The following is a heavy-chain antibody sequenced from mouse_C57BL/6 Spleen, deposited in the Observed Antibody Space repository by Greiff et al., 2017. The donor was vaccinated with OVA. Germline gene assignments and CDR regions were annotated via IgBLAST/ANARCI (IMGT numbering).Heavy chain of an antibody. CDR3: ARYPFITTVVAPSV. J-gene: IGHJ1*03. V-gene: IGHV1-64*01. D-gene: IGHD1-1*01. CDR2: IHPNSCST. CDR1: GYTFTSYW. Sequence: VKLQQPGAELVKPGASVQLSCKASGYTFTSYWMHWVQQRPGQGLEWIGMIHPNSCSTTYNEKFKSKATLTVDKSSSTAYMQLSSLTSEDSAVDYCARYPFITTVVAPSVWGTGTTVTVSS.